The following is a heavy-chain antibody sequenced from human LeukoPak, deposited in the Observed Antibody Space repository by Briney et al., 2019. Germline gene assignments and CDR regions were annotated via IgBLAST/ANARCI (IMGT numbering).Heavy chain of an antibody. CDR2: IYYSGSA. D-gene: IGHD6-13*01. V-gene: IGHV4-39*01. CDR3: ASRTSWYFYRAFDY. Sequence: PSETLSLTCTVSGGSISSSSYYWGWIRQPPGKGLEWIGSIYYSGSAYYNPSLKSRVTISVDTSKNQFSLKLSSVTAADTAVYYCASRTSWYFYRAFDYWGQGTLVTVSS. CDR1: GGSISSSSYY. J-gene: IGHJ4*02.